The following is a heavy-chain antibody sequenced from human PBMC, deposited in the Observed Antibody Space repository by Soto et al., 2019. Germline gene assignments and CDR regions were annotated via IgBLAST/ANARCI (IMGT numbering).Heavy chain of an antibody. D-gene: IGHD3-10*01. CDR3: ARGSGYYGSGSYPLVY. V-gene: IGHV4-30-2*01. CDR1: GGSISSGGYS. CDR2: IYHSGST. J-gene: IGHJ4*02. Sequence: SETLSLTCAVSGGSISSGGYSWSWIRQPPGKGLEWIGYIYHSGSTYYNPSLKSRVTISVDRSKNQFSLKLSAVTAADTAVYYCARGSGYYGSGSYPLVYWGQGTLVTVSS.